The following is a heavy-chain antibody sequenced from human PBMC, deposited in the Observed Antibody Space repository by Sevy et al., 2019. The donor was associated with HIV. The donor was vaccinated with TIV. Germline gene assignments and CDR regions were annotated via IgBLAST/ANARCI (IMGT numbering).Heavy chain of an antibody. J-gene: IGHJ4*02. Sequence: GGSLRLSCAASGFTFSSYAMSWVRQAPGKGLEWVSSISGSGGSTFYADSMKGRFTISRDNSKNTLYLQMNSLRAEDTAVYYCARDTRVVVTAIWHFWGQGTLVTVSS. CDR3: ARDTRVVVTAIWHF. D-gene: IGHD2-21*02. CDR1: GFTFSSYA. V-gene: IGHV3-23*01. CDR2: ISGSGGST.